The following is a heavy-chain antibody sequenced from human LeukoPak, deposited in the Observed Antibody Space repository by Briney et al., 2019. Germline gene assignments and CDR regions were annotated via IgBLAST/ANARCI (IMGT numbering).Heavy chain of an antibody. CDR3: VRDSGEMATIY. CDR2: INPSGGST. J-gene: IGHJ4*02. Sequence: ASVKVSCKASGYTFTSYYIHGVRQATGQGLEWMGIINPSGGSTSYAQKFQGRVTMTRDMSTSTGYMELSSLRSEDTAVYYCVRDSGEMATIYWGQGTLVTVSS. CDR1: GYTFTSYY. V-gene: IGHV1-46*01. D-gene: IGHD5-24*01.